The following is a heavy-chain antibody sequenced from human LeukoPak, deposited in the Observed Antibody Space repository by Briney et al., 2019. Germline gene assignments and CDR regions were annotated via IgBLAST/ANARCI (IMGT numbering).Heavy chain of an antibody. CDR3: ATGIGTGEGMGPLLGPRVDLYYYYMDV. Sequence: ASVKVSCKVSGYTLTELSMHWVRQAPGKGLEWMGGFDPEDGETIYAQKFQGRVTMTEDTSTDTAYMELSSLRSEDTAVYYCATGIGTGEGMGPLLGPRVDLYYYYMDVWGKGTTVTVSS. V-gene: IGHV1-24*01. CDR1: GYTLTELS. D-gene: IGHD7-27*01. J-gene: IGHJ6*03. CDR2: FDPEDGET.